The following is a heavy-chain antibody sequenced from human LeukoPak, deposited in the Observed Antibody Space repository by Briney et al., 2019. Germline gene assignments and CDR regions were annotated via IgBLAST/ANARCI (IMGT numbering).Heavy chain of an antibody. J-gene: IGHJ3*02. CDR3: AKGYCSSSSCYSYAFDI. D-gene: IGHD2-2*01. CDR1: GFTFTTYA. CDR2: ISGSGSST. Sequence: GGSLRLSCSASGFTFTTYAMSWVRQAPGKGLEWVSAISGSGSSTYYADSVKGRFTISRDNSKNTLFLQMNSLRAEDTAIYYCAKGYCSSSSCYSYAFDIWGQGTVVTVSS. V-gene: IGHV3-23*01.